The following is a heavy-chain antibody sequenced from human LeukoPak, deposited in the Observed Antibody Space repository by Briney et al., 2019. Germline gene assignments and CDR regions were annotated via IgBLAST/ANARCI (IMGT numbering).Heavy chain of an antibody. J-gene: IGHJ3*02. D-gene: IGHD6-13*01. CDR1: GFTFSSYS. CDR2: ISSSSSTI. V-gene: IGHV3-48*01. Sequence: GGSLRLSCAASGFTFSSYSMNWVRQAPGKGLEWVSYISSSSSTIYYANSVKGRFTISRDNSKNTLYLQMGSLRAEDMAVYYCARDRAWYHAFDIWGQGTMVTVSS. CDR3: ARDRAWYHAFDI.